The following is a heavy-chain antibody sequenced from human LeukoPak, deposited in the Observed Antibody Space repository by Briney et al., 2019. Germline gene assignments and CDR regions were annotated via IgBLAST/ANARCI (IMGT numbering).Heavy chain of an antibody. V-gene: IGHV4-30-2*01. J-gene: IGHJ4*02. Sequence: SETLSLTCAVSGGSISSGGYSWSWIRQPPGKGLEWIGYIYHSGSTYNNPSLKSRVTISVDRSKNQFSLKLSSVTAADTAVYYCARIAARTDFDYWGQGTLVTVSS. CDR3: ARIAARTDFDY. CDR1: GGSISSGGYS. D-gene: IGHD6-6*01. CDR2: IYHSGST.